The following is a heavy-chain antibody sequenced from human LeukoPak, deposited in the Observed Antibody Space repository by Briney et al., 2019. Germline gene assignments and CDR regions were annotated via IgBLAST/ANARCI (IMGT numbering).Heavy chain of an antibody. D-gene: IGHD6-13*01. V-gene: IGHV3-48*04. CDR3: ARGRSSSWYVNYYYYMDV. CDR2: ISSSGSTI. CDR1: GFTFSSYS. J-gene: IGHJ6*03. Sequence: GGSLRLSCAASGFTFSSYSMNWVRQAPGKGLEWVSYISSSGSTIYYADSVKGRFTTSRDNAKNSLYLQMNSLRAEDTAVYYCARGRSSSWYVNYYYYMDVWGKGTTVTISS.